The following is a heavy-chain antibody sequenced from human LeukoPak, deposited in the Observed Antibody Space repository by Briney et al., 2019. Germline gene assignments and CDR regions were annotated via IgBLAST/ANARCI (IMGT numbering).Heavy chain of an antibody. CDR3: ARTRYSSGGAYYYGVDV. Sequence: SQTLSLTCAIPGDSVSSNNAAWNWIRQSPSRGLEWLGRAYYRSKWFNDYAVSVKSRITITSDTSKNQFSLQLNSVTPEDTAVYYCARTRYSSGGAYYYGVDVWGQGTTVTVSS. CDR2: AYYRSKWFN. V-gene: IGHV6-1*01. CDR1: GDSVSSNNAA. D-gene: IGHD6-19*01. J-gene: IGHJ6*02.